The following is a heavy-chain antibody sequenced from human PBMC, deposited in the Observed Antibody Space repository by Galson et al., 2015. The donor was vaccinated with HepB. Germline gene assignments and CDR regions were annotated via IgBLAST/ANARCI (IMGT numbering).Heavy chain of an antibody. V-gene: IGHV3-30*18. Sequence: SLRLSCAASGFTSSSYDLHWVRQAPGKGLEWVAVISDDGTHKYYEDSVRGRFTISRDNSKNTLYLEMNSLRAEDTAVYYCAKSVNTGVSPPRGYFDYWGQGTLVTVSS. CDR2: ISDDGTHK. CDR1: GFTSSSYD. J-gene: IGHJ4*02. D-gene: IGHD5-18*01. CDR3: AKSVNTGVSPPRGYFDY.